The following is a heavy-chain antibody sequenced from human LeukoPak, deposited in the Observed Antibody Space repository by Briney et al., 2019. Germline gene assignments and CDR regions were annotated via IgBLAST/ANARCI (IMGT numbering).Heavy chain of an antibody. CDR1: GYTFTYYY. CDR3: ASFGVRYFDWLSP. J-gene: IGHJ5*02. CDR2: INPNSGGT. D-gene: IGHD3-9*01. V-gene: IGHV1-2*02. Sequence: ASVKVSCKASGYTFTYYYVHWVRQAPGQGLEWMGWINPNSGGTNYAQKFQGRVTMTRDTSISTAYMELSRLRSDDTAVYYCASFGVRYFDWLSPWGQGTLVTVSS.